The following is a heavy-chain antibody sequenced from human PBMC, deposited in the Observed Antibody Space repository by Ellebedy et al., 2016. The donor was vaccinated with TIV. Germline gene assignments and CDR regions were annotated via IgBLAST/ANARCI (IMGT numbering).Heavy chain of an antibody. CDR1: GFTFSDSA. Sequence: GESLKISCTASGFTFSDSAMHWVRQASGKGLEWIARIRTKPNNYATTYSASVKGRFTISRDDSQQTAFLQMNDLKTEDTAVYYCTKLYHSVAAGGPWGQGTLVTVSS. CDR2: IRTKPNNYAT. J-gene: IGHJ4*02. CDR3: TKLYHSVAAGGP. V-gene: IGHV3-73*01. D-gene: IGHD1-14*01.